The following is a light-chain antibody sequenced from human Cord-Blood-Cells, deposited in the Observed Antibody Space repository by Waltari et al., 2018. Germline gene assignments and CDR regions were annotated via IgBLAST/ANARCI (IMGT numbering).Light chain of an antibody. CDR2: DVS. J-gene: IGLJ2*01. V-gene: IGLV2-14*01. Sequence: QSALTQPASVSRSPGQSTTLSCTGTSSYVGGYHYVPWYQQHPGKAPKLMIYDVSRRPSGVSNRFSGSKSGNTAALTISGLQAEDEADYYCSSYTSSSTFVVFGGGTKLTVL. CDR1: SSYVGGYHY. CDR3: SSYTSSSTFVV.